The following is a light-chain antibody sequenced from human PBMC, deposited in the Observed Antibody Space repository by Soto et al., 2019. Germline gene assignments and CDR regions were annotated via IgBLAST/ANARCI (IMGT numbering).Light chain of an antibody. V-gene: IGLV1-44*01. CDR1: NSKIGSNT. CDR2: SNN. Sequence: QSVLTQPPSASGTPGQSVTISCSGSNSKIGSNTVNWYQQLPGTAPKLLIYSNNQRPSGVPDRFSGSKSGTSASLAISGLQSEDEADYYCAAWDDSLNGWVFGGGTKVTVL. J-gene: IGLJ3*02. CDR3: AAWDDSLNGWV.